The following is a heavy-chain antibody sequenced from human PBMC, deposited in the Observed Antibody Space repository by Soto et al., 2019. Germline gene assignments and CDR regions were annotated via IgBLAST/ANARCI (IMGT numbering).Heavy chain of an antibody. J-gene: IGHJ5*02. V-gene: IGHV1-2*02. Sequence: GASVKVSCKASGYTFTGYYIHWVRQAPGQGLEWMGWINPNTGGTNYAQKFQGRVTMTGDTSISTAYVELSSLRSDDTALYYCARSALVLKVYLPTMDWFDPWGQGTLVTVSS. CDR1: GYTFTGYY. CDR3: ARSALVLKVYLPTMDWFDP. D-gene: IGHD2-8*01. CDR2: INPNTGGT.